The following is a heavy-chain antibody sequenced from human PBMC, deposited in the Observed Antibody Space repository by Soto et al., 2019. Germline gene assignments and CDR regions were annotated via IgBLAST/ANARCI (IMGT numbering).Heavy chain of an antibody. V-gene: IGHV3-30*03. CDR2: ISYDGSNK. D-gene: IGHD2-2*01. J-gene: IGHJ6*02. CDR1: GFTFSTYG. Sequence: PGGSLRLSCAASGFTFSTYGMHWVRQAPGKGLEWVAVISYDGSNKYYADSVKGRVTISRDNSKNTLYLQMNSLRAEDTAVYYCATAVGYCSSTSCRDYYWYYGMDVWGQGSTVTVSS. CDR3: ATAVGYCSSTSCRDYYWYYGMDV.